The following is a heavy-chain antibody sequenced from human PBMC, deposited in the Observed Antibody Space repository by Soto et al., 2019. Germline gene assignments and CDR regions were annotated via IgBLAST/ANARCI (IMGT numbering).Heavy chain of an antibody. D-gene: IGHD3-10*01. CDR1: GGSINSGDYY. V-gene: IGHV4-30-4*01. Sequence: TLSLTCTVSGGSINSGDYYWTWVRPPPGKGLEWIGNIFHSGSTYYTPSLQSRVTISLDTSKNHFSLKLSSVTPADTAVYYCARDRYYGSGTYYNFYSGMDVWGQGTTVTVSS. CDR3: ARDRYYGSGTYYNFYSGMDV. J-gene: IGHJ6*02. CDR2: IFHSGST.